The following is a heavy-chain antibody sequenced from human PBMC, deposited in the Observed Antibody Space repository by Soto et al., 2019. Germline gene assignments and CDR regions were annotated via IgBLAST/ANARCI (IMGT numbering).Heavy chain of an antibody. D-gene: IGHD3-10*01. J-gene: IGHJ6*02. V-gene: IGHV2-70*01. CDR1: GFSLSTSGMC. Sequence: SGSYAGEPTQTLTLTCTFSGFSLSTSGMCVSWIRQPPGKALEWLALIDWDDDKYYSTSLKTRLTISKDTSTNQVVLTMTNMDPVDTATYYCTRMALYGSGSYSPHYYYYGMDVWGQGTTVTVSS. CDR3: TRMALYGSGSYSPHYYYYGMDV. CDR2: IDWDDDK.